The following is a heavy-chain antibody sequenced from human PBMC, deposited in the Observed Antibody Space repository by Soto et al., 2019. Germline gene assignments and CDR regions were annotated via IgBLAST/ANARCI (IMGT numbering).Heavy chain of an antibody. CDR1: GFTFGDYA. CDR3: ARRRWELAEFDY. CDR2: IRSKAYGGTT. V-gene: IGHV3-49*03. Sequence: GGSLRLSCTASGFTFGDYAMSWFRQAPGKGLEWVGFIRSKAYGGTTEYAASVKGRFTISRDDSKSIAYLQMNSLKTEDTAFYYCARRRWELAEFDYWGQGTLVTVSS. D-gene: IGHD1-26*01. J-gene: IGHJ4*02.